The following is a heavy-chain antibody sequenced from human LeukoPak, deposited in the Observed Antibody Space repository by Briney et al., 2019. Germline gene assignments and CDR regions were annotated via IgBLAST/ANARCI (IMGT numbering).Heavy chain of an antibody. CDR3: ASEGGYKGPFDY. D-gene: IGHD3-22*01. CDR1: GFVLDDYS. Sequence: GGSLRLSCAASGFVLDDYSMHWVRQTPGKGVEWISAINWDGSGTYYAESLKGRFTISRDNGDSTLYLQMNNLRTDDTALYYCASEGGYKGPFDYWGRGTLVTVSP. J-gene: IGHJ4*02. V-gene: IGHV3-43*01. CDR2: INWDGSGT.